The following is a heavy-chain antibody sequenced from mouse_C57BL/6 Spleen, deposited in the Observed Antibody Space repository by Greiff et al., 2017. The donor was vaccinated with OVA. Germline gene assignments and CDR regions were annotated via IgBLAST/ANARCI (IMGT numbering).Heavy chain of an antibody. Sequence: DVHLVESGGGLVKPGGSLKLSCAASGFTFSDYGMHWVRQAPEKGLEWVAYISSGSSTIYYADTVKGRFTISRDNAKNTLFLQMTSLRSEDTAMYYCASTDGYYYYFDYWGQGTTLTVSS. CDR1: GFTFSDYG. CDR3: ASTDGYYYYFDY. D-gene: IGHD2-3*01. J-gene: IGHJ2*01. CDR2: ISSGSSTI. V-gene: IGHV5-17*01.